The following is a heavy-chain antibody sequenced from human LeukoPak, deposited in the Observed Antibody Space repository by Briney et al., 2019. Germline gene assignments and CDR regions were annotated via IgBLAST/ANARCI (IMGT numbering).Heavy chain of an antibody. J-gene: IGHJ3*02. CDR2: IYYSGST. CDR3: ARLNPRTGDAFDI. D-gene: IGHD3-10*01. V-gene: IGHV4-59*01. CDR1: GGSISSYY. Sequence: SETLSLTCTVSGGSISSYYWSWIRQPPGKGLEWIGYIYYSGSTIYNPSLKSRVTISVDTSKTQFSLELSSVTAADTAVYYWARLNPRTGDAFDIWGQGTMVTVSS.